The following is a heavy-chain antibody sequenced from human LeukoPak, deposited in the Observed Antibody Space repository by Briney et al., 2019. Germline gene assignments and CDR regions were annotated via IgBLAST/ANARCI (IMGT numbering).Heavy chain of an antibody. CDR3: ARLKYYYDASGYRAEYFQH. D-gene: IGHD3-22*01. V-gene: IGHV4-4*02. CDR1: GGSISSSNW. CDR2: IYHSGTT. Sequence: PSGTLSLTCTVSGGSISSSNWWGWVRQPPGKGLECIGEIYHSGTTNYNPSLKSRVTISVYTSKSQFSLKLSSVTAADTAVYYCARLKYYYDASGYRAEYFQHWGQGTLVTVSS. J-gene: IGHJ1*01.